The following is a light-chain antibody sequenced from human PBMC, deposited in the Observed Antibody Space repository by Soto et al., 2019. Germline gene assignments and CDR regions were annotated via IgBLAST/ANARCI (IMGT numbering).Light chain of an antibody. CDR2: AAS. V-gene: IGKV1-39*01. CDR1: ESIARH. CDR3: QQSYSTLSIT. Sequence: DIQMTQSPSSLSASVGDRVTITCRASESIARHLNWYQQKPGKAPKLLIYAASSLQNGVPSRFRGGGSGTDFTLTISNLPPEDFATYYWQQSYSTLSITFGQGTRLEIK. J-gene: IGKJ5*01.